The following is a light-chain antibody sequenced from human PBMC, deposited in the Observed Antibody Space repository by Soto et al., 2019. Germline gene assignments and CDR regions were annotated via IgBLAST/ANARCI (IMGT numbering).Light chain of an antibody. V-gene: IGKV3-15*01. CDR3: QQRSNWPRT. Sequence: EIVMTQSPATLSVSPGERVTLSCRASQSVSSNLAWYQQKPGQAPRLLIYGASTRATGIPARFSGSGSGTEFTLTISSLQSEDFAVYYCQQRSNWPRTFGQGTKVDIK. CDR1: QSVSSN. CDR2: GAS. J-gene: IGKJ1*01.